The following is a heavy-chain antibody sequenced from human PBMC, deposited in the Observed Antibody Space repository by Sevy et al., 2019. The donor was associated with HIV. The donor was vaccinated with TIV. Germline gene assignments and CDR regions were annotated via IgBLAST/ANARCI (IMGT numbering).Heavy chain of an antibody. Sequence: ASVKVSCKASGYTFTGYYMHWVRQAPGQGLEWMGWINPNSGGTNYAQKFQGRVTMTRDTSISTAYMELCRLRSDDTAVYYCARDPGYYDSSGYYSLGMDVWGQGTTVTVSS. J-gene: IGHJ6*02. D-gene: IGHD3-22*01. CDR1: GYTFTGYY. CDR3: ARDPGYYDSSGYYSLGMDV. V-gene: IGHV1-2*02. CDR2: INPNSGGT.